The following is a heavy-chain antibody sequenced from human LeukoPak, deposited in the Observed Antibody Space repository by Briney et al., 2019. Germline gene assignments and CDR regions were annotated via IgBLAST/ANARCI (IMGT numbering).Heavy chain of an antibody. Sequence: GGSLRLSCAASGFTFSRHWMTWVRQAPGKGLEWVANIKEDGTNKNYVDSVKGRFTISRDNAKNSLYLQMNSLRAEDTAVYYCATPLDYYDSSGYHQGGDWGQGTLVTVSS. J-gene: IGHJ4*02. D-gene: IGHD3-22*01. CDR3: ATPLDYYDSSGYHQGGD. CDR2: IKEDGTNK. CDR1: GFTFSRHW. V-gene: IGHV3-7*03.